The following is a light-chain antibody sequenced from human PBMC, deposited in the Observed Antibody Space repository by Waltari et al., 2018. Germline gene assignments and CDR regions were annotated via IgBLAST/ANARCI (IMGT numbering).Light chain of an antibody. CDR2: GTN. CDR3: QSYDTTLSVV. CDR1: TSNIGAGYD. J-gene: IGLJ2*01. Sequence: QSVLTQPPSVSRAPGQRVSISCTRSTSNIGAGYDVPWHQKGPGKAPKLVIYGTNTRPLGVPDRFFGSQYGTSASLAIIGLQAEDEGDYYCQSYDTTLSVVFGGGTKLTVL. V-gene: IGLV1-40*01.